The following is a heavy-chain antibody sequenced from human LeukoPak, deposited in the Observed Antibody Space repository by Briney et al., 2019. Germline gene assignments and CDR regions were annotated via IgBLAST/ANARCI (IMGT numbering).Heavy chain of an antibody. D-gene: IGHD3-10*01. J-gene: IGHJ4*02. CDR1: GGSISSSSYY. CDR3: ARLNYYGSGGPTGDY. CDR2: IYYSGST. Sequence: SETLSLTCTVSGGSISSSSYYWGWIRQPPGKGLEWIGSIYYSGSTYYNPSLKSRVTISVDTSKNQFSLKLSSVTAADTAVYYCARLNYYGSGGPTGDYWGQGTLVTVSS. V-gene: IGHV4-39*01.